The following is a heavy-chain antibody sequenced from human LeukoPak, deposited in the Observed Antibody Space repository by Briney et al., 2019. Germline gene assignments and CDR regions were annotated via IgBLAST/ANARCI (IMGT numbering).Heavy chain of an antibody. CDR3: ARDLAEMATIRFYYYYYYMDV. D-gene: IGHD5-24*01. V-gene: IGHV4-59*12. CDR2: IHYSGAT. CDR1: GGSISYDY. J-gene: IGHJ6*03. Sequence: SETLSLTCTVSGGSISYDYWSWIRQSPGKRLEWIGYIHYSGATNYSPSLKSRVTISVDTSKNQFSLKLSSVTAADTAVYYCARDLAEMATIRFYYYYYYMDVWGKGTTVTVSS.